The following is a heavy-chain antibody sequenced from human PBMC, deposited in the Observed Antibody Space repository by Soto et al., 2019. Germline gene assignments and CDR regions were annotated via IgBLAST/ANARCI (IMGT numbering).Heavy chain of an antibody. D-gene: IGHD1-26*01. CDR1: GFTVSSSY. Sequence: EVQLVESGGGLVQPGGSLRLSCAASGFTVSSSYMSWVRQAPGKGLEWVSVIYSGGSTYYADSVKGRFTMSRHNSKNTLYLQMNSLRAEDTAVYYCARETVGATYYFDSWGQGTLVTASS. V-gene: IGHV3-53*04. CDR3: ARETVGATYYFDS. CDR2: IYSGGST. J-gene: IGHJ4*02.